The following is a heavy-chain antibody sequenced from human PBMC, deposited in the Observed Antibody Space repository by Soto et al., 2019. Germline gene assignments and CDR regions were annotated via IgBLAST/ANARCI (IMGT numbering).Heavy chain of an antibody. V-gene: IGHV3-43*01. CDR3: AKPELRFLEWLPLGY. CDR2: ISWDGGST. J-gene: IGHJ4*02. Sequence: GGSLRFSCAASGFTFDDYTMHWVRQAPGKGLEWVSLISWDGGSTYYADSVKGRFTISRDNSKNSLYLQMNSLRTEDTALYYCAKPELRFLEWLPLGYWGQGTLVTVSS. CDR1: GFTFDDYT. D-gene: IGHD3-3*01.